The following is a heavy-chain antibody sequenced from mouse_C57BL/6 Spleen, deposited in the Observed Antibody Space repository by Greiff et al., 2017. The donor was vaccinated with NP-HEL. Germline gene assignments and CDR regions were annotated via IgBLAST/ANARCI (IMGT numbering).Heavy chain of an antibody. J-gene: IGHJ1*03. CDR1: GYTFTSYW. CDR3: AREGLGGYFDV. D-gene: IGHD4-1*01. CDR2: IYPSDSET. V-gene: IGHV1-61*01. Sequence: QVQLQQPGAELVRPGSSVKLSCKASGYTFTSYWMDWVKQRPGQGLEWIGNIYPSDSETHYNQKFKDKATLTVDKSSSTAYMQLSSLTSEDSAVYYCAREGLGGYFDVWGTGTTVTVSS.